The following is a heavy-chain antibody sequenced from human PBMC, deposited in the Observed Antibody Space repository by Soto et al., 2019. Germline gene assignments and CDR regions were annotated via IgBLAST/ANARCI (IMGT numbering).Heavy chain of an antibody. J-gene: IGHJ4*02. CDR2: IYWDDDK. CDR3: AHRACLQGTWDGGYFDF. D-gene: IGHD1-26*01. V-gene: IGHV2-5*02. CDR1: GFSLSSSGVG. Sequence: QITLKESGPPRVKPTQTLTLACTFSGFSLSSSGVGVGWIRQPPGKALEQLALIYWDDDKRYSPSLKSRLTITHATSKNPVVLTMNNMDPLDTATYYCAHRACLQGTWDGGYFDFWGQGALVTGSS.